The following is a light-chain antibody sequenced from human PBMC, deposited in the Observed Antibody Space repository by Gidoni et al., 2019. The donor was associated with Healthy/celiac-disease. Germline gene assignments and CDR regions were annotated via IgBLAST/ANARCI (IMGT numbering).Light chain of an antibody. CDR1: QSISSY. V-gene: IGKV1-39*01. J-gene: IGKJ3*01. CDR3: QQSYSTPFT. Sequence: DIQMTQSPSSLSASVGDRVNITCRASQSISSYLNCYQQKPWKAPKLLIYAASSLQSGVPSRFSGSGSGTDFTLTISSLQPEDFATYYCQQSYSTPFTFGPGTKVDIK. CDR2: AAS.